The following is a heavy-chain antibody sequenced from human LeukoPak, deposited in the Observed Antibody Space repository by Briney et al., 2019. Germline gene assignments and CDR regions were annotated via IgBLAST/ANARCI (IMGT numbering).Heavy chain of an antibody. J-gene: IGHJ5*02. V-gene: IGHV3-7*01. CDR2: IKQDGSEK. D-gene: IGHD1-26*01. CDR1: GFTFSSYW. Sequence: GGSLRLSCAASGFTFSSYWMSWVRQAPGKGLEWVANIKQDGSEKYYVDSVKGRFTISRDNAKNSLYLRMNSLRAEDTAVYYCARALKGGWFDLWGQGTLVTVSS. CDR3: ARALKGGWFDL.